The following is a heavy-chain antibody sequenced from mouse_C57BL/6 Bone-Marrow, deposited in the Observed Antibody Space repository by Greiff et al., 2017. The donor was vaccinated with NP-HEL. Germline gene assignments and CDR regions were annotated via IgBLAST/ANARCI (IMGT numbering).Heavy chain of an antibody. D-gene: IGHD1-1*01. Sequence: VQLQQSGAELVRPGASVKLSCTASGFNIKDDYMHWVKQRPEQGLEWIGWIDPENGDTEYASKFQGKATITADTSSNTAYLQLSSLTSEDTAVYYCTTTRFSTTVDYWGQGTTLTVSS. CDR3: TTTRFSTTVDY. CDR1: GFNIKDDY. J-gene: IGHJ2*01. CDR2: IDPENGDT. V-gene: IGHV14-4*01.